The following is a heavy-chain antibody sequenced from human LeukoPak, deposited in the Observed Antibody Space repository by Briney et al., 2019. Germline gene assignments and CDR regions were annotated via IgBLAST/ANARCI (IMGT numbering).Heavy chain of an antibody. CDR1: GGSFSGYY. J-gene: IGHJ4*02. Sequence: SETLSLTCAVYGGSFSGYYWSWIRQPPGKGLEWIGEINHSGSTNYNPSLRSRVTISVDTSKNQFSLKLSSVTAADTAVYYCARLLNTRRFVPAAMIVSSLRGAFDYWGQGTLVTVSS. V-gene: IGHV4-34*01. CDR3: ARLLNTRRFVPAAMIVSSLRGAFDY. D-gene: IGHD2-2*01. CDR2: INHSGST.